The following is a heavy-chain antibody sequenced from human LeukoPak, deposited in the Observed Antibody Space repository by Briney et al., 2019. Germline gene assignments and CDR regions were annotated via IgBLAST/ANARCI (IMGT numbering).Heavy chain of an antibody. Sequence: GGSLRLSCAASGFTFSSYAMSWVRQAPGKGLEWVSAISGSGGSTYYADSVKGRFTISRDNSKNALFLQMNSLRAEDTAIYYCAKGYSSGWYYSGMDVWGKGTTVTVSS. CDR2: ISGSGGST. CDR1: GFTFSSYA. D-gene: IGHD6-19*01. V-gene: IGHV3-23*01. CDR3: AKGYSSGWYYSGMDV. J-gene: IGHJ6*04.